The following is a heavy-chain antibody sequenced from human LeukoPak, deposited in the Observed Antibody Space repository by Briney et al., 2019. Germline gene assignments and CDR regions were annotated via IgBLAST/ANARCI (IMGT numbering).Heavy chain of an antibody. J-gene: IGHJ4*02. CDR2: IKQDGSEK. CDR1: GFTFSSYW. V-gene: IGHV3-7*01. D-gene: IGHD6-19*01. Sequence: GGSLRLSCAASGFTFSSYWMSWVRQAPGKGLEWVANIKQDGSEKNYVDSVKGRFTISRDNAKNSLYLQMNSLRAEDTAVYYCARDKIGGSMAGSNFDYWGQGTLVTVSS. CDR3: ARDKIGGSMAGSNFDY.